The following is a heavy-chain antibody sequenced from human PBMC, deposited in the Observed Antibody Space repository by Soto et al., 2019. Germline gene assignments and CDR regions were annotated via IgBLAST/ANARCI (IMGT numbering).Heavy chain of an antibody. CDR3: ARGGREWLTPFEY. V-gene: IGHV3-23*01. CDR2: IIGSSDST. CDR1: GFTFSNYA. D-gene: IGHD6-19*01. Sequence: TXVSLRLSCAASGFTFSNYAMNWVRQAPGKGLEWVASIIGSSDSTFYADSVKGRFSISRDNSLNTLYLQMNSLRAEDTALYFCARGGREWLTPFEYWGQGTPVTVSS. J-gene: IGHJ4*02.